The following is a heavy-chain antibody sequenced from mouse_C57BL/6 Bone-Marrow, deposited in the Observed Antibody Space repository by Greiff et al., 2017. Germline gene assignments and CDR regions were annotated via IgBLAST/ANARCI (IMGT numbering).Heavy chain of an antibody. V-gene: IGHV3-8*01. J-gene: IGHJ3*01. CDR3: AIYDGYYRAY. Sequence: VQLQPSGPGLAKPSQSLSLTCSVTGYSITSDYWNWFRKFPGNKLEYMGYISYSGSTYYNPSLKSRISITRDTSKNQNYLQLNSVTTENTATYYCAIYDGYYRAYWGQGTLVTVSA. D-gene: IGHD2-3*01. CDR1: GYSITSDY. CDR2: ISYSGST.